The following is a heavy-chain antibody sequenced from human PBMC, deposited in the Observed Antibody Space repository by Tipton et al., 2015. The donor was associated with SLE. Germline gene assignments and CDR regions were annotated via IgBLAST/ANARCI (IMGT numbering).Heavy chain of an antibody. Sequence: TLSLTCTVSGGSVSSGRYYWARIRQPPGKGPEWIGTIYYRGSTYYYPSLKSRITISVDTSKNQFSLEVRSVTAADTAVYYCVRLRSKVLIDYWGQGTLVTVSS. V-gene: IGHV4-39*07. J-gene: IGHJ4*02. D-gene: IGHD2-8*01. CDR2: IYYRGST. CDR1: GGSVSSGRYY. CDR3: VRLRSKVLIDY.